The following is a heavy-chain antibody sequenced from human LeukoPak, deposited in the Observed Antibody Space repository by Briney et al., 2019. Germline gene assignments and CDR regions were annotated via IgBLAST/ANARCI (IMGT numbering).Heavy chain of an antibody. J-gene: IGHJ4*02. V-gene: IGHV4-38-2*02. D-gene: IGHD2-8*01. Sequence: SETLSLTCTVSGYSISSGYYWGWIRPPPGKGLEWIGSIYHSGSTYYNPSLKSRVTISVDTSKNQFSLKLRSVTAADTAVYYCARVTSRLGVCDYWGQGSLVTVSS. CDR3: ARVTSRLGVCDY. CDR2: IYHSGST. CDR1: GYSISSGYY.